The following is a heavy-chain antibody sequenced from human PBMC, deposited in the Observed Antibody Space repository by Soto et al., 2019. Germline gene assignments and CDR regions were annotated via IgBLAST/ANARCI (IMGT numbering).Heavy chain of an antibody. CDR1: GVSIINYY. J-gene: IGHJ4*01. CDR3: AIVRGSTPIGNYFAY. D-gene: IGHD3-10*01. Sequence: SETLSLTCTVSGVSIINYYWTWILQPPGKGLEWIGCIYNSGSTNYKPSLESRVTISVDTSKSQFSLKLRSVTAADTAVYYCAIVRGSTPIGNYFAYCGHGTLVLVSS. V-gene: IGHV4-59*01. CDR2: IYNSGST.